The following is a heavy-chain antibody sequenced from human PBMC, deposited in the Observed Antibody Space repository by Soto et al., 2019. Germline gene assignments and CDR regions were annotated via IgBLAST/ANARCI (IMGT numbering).Heavy chain of an antibody. CDR1: GFTFDDYA. V-gene: IGHV3-9*01. Sequence: EVQLVESGGGLVQPGRSLRLSCAASGFTFDDYAMHWVRQAPGKGLEWVSGISWNSGSIGYADSVKGRFTISRDNAKNSLYLQMNSLRAEDTALYYCAKDIALAVKRGTFDYWGQGTLVIVSS. CDR3: AKDIALAVKRGTFDY. J-gene: IGHJ4*02. CDR2: ISWNSGSI. D-gene: IGHD1-1*01.